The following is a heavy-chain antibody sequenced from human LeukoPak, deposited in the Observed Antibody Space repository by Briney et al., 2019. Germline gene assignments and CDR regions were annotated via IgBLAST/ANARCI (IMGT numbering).Heavy chain of an antibody. CDR2: ISRSGRDI. D-gene: IGHD2/OR15-2a*01. CDR1: GFTFSSYC. CDR3: AREILDANAFDI. V-gene: IGHV3-74*01. Sequence: PGGSLRLCCAPSGFTFSSYCMNFASHHLVKVLVCVSRISRSGRDITYAVSVNSRFTLSRDNAKNTLFLQMSSLRAEDTAVYFCAREILDANAFDIWGQGTMGT. J-gene: IGHJ3*02.